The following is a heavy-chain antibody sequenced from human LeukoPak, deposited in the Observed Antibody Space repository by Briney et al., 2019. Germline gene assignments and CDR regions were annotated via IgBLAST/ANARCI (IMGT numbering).Heavy chain of an antibody. CDR2: IYTSGST. J-gene: IGHJ5*02. CDR1: GGSISSYY. CDR3: ARDGYSSSWYERGWFDP. V-gene: IGHV4-4*07. Sequence: SETLSLTCTVSGGSISSYYWSWIRQPAGKGLEWIGRIYTSGSTNYNPSLKSRVTISVDTSKNQFSLKLSSVTAADTAVYYCARDGYSSSWYERGWFDPWGQGTLVTVSS. D-gene: IGHD6-13*01.